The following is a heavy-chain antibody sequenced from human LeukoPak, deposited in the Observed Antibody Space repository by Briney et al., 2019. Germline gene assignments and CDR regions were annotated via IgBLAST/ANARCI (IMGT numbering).Heavy chain of an antibody. J-gene: IGHJ4*02. CDR1: GFTFSTYW. D-gene: IGHD1-26*01. CDR2: IKGDESAR. CDR3: ARDVGGSLDY. Sequence: GGPLRLSCAASGFTFSTYWMAWVRQAPGKGLEWEANIKGDESARHQADSVKGRFTISRDNAKKSVYLQMSSLRGEDTAVYYCARDVGGSLDYWGQGTLVTVSS. V-gene: IGHV3-7*01.